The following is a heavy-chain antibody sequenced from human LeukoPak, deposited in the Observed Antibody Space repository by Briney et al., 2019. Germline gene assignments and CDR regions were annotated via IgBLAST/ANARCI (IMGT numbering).Heavy chain of an antibody. CDR1: GFTVSSNY. CDR2: IYSGGST. D-gene: IGHD3-22*01. CDR3: AKGARYYDSSGEIDY. J-gene: IGHJ4*02. Sequence: PGGSLRLSCAASGFTVSSNYMSWVRQAPGKGLEWVSVIYSGGSTYYADSVKGRFTISRDNSKNTLYLQMNSLRAEDTAVYYCAKGARYYDSSGEIDYWGQGTLVTVSS. V-gene: IGHV3-53*01.